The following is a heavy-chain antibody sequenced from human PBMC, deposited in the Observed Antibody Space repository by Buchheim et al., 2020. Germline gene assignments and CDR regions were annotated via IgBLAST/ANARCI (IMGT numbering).Heavy chain of an antibody. Sequence: EVQLVESGGGLVQPGGSLRLSCAASGFTFSSYEMNWVRQAPGKGLEWVSYISSGGSTIYYADSVEGRFTISRDSAKNSLFLQMNSLRADDTAIYYCARDRSFGVVNSFDYWGQGTL. J-gene: IGHJ4*02. CDR2: ISSGGSTI. CDR1: GFTFSSYE. CDR3: ARDRSFGVVNSFDY. D-gene: IGHD3-3*01. V-gene: IGHV3-48*03.